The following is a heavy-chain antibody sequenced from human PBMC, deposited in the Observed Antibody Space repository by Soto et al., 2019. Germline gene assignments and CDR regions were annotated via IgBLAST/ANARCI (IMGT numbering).Heavy chain of an antibody. D-gene: IGHD3-10*01. CDR3: ARVSHPLGEFTRLDYYYGMDV. V-gene: IGHV3-48*01. CDR1: GFTFSIYS. Sequence: GGSLRLSCAASGFTFSIYSMNWVRQAPGKGLEWVSYISSSSSTIYYADSVKGRFTISRDNAKNSLYLQMNSLRAEDTAVYYCARVSHPLGEFTRLDYYYGMDVWGQGTTVTVSS. J-gene: IGHJ6*02. CDR2: ISSSSSTI.